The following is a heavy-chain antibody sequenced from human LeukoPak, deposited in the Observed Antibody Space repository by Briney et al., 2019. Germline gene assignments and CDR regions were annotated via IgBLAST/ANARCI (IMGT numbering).Heavy chain of an antibody. V-gene: IGHV4-59*01. D-gene: IGHD3-10*01. CDR2: IYYRGST. CDR1: GGPLTSYY. CDR3: AREGPLYYYGSGKTAGAFDI. Sequence: PSETLSLTCAVSGGPLTSYYWSWIRQPPGKGLEWIGFIYYRGSTNYNPSLESRVTISVDTSKNRFSLKLSSVTAADTAVYYCAREGPLYYYGSGKTAGAFDIWGQGTMVTVSS. J-gene: IGHJ3*02.